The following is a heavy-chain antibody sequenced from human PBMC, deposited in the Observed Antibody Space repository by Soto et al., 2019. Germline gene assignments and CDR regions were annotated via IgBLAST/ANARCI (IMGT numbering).Heavy chain of an antibody. CDR1: GYASSSYA. J-gene: IGHJ6*02. Sequence: GASMKVSCNAAGYASSSYAMHWVRDAHGQGLEWVGWINAGNGNTKYSQKFQGRVTITRDTSASTAYMELSSLRSEDTAVYYCARDTPRFLEWLAPPSYYYGMDVWGQGTTVTVSS. D-gene: IGHD3-3*01. CDR2: INAGNGNT. CDR3: ARDTPRFLEWLAPPSYYYGMDV. V-gene: IGHV1-3*01.